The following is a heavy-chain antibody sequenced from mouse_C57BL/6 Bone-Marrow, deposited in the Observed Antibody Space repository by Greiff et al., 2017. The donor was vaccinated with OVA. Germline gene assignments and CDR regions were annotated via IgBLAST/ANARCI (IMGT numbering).Heavy chain of an antibody. CDR2: ISRCSGTI. J-gene: IGHJ2*01. CDR3: ARVFVDY. V-gene: IGHV5-17*01. Sequence: EVHLVQSGAGLVKPGGSLKLSCAASGFTFSDYGMHWVRQAPGKGLEWVAYISRCSGTINYTDKVKGQSTFSRDKAKNTLFLQMTSLRSEDTAMYYCARVFVDYWGQGTTLTVSS. CDR1: GFTFSDYG.